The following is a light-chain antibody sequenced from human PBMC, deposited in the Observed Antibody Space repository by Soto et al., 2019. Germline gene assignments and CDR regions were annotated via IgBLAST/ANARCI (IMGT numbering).Light chain of an antibody. Sequence: QSVLTQPPSASGTPGQRVTISCSGSTSNIEENSVTWYQRLPGTAPQVLIYDDYQRPSGVPDRFSGSKSGTSASLAISDLQSEDEGDYYCTAWDDSLNAWLFGGGTKLTVL. V-gene: IGLV1-44*01. J-gene: IGLJ3*02. CDR2: DDY. CDR3: TAWDDSLNAWL. CDR1: TSNIEENS.